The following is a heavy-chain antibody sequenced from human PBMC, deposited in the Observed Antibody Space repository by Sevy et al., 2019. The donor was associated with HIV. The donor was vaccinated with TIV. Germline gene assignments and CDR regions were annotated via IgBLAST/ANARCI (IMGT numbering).Heavy chain of an antibody. V-gene: IGHV1-18*01. Sequence: ASVKVSCKASGYTFTSYGISWVRQAPGQGLEWMGWISAYNGNTNYAQKLQGRVTMTTDTSTSTAYMELRSLRSDDTAVYYCARDEQRSGWYPPYYYFYYYGMDVWGQGTTVTVSS. CDR2: ISAYNGNT. CDR1: GYTFTSYG. CDR3: ARDEQRSGWYPPYYYFYYYGMDV. D-gene: IGHD6-19*01. J-gene: IGHJ6*02.